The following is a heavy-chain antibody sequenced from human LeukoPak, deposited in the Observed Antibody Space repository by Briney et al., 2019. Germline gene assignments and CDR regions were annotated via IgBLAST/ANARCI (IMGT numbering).Heavy chain of an antibody. CDR3: ARSAARSGRYFDY. J-gene: IGHJ4*02. CDR1: GFTFSSYA. D-gene: IGHD1-26*01. CDR2: ISYDGSNK. Sequence: GGSLRLSCAASGFTFSSYAMYWVRQAPGKGLEWVAVISYDGSNKYYADSVKGRFTISRDNSKNTLYLQMNSLRAEDTAVYYCARSAARSGRYFDYWGQGTLVTVSS. V-gene: IGHV3-30-3*01.